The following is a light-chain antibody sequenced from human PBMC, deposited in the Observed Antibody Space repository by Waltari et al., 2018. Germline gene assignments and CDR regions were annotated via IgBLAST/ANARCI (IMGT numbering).Light chain of an antibody. J-gene: IGLJ2*01. V-gene: IGLV1-40*01. Sequence: QSVLTQPPSVSGAPGQGVTISCTGSRSNLGEGYDVHWYQQVPGTAPKVLIYANSMRPSGVPDRFSGAKSGTSASLAITGLQAEDEADYYCQCYDSRLSGVVFGGGTKLTVL. CDR2: ANS. CDR1: RSNLGEGYD. CDR3: QCYDSRLSGVV.